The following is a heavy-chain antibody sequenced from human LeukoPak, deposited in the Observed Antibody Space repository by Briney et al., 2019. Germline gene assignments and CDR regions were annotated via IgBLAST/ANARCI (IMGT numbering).Heavy chain of an antibody. Sequence: SQTLSLTCAISGDSVSSNSAAWNWVRQSPSRGLEWLGRTYYRPKWYNDYAVSVKSRITINPATSKNQFSLQLNSLTPEDTAVYYCASLGSRPGYYGSDYYYMDVWGKGTTVTVSS. CDR2: TYYRPKWYN. V-gene: IGHV6-1*01. CDR3: ASLGSRPGYYGSDYYYMDV. CDR1: GDSVSSNSAA. J-gene: IGHJ6*03. D-gene: IGHD3-10*01.